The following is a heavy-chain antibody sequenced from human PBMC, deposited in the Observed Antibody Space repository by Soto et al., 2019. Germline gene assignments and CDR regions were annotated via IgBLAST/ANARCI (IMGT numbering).Heavy chain of an antibody. CDR3: ARVESRVASRSGY. CDR2: INSASSAI. CDR1: GFTFSSFS. J-gene: IGHJ4*02. V-gene: IGHV3-48*01. Sequence: PGGSLRLSCAASGFTFSSFSMNWVRQAPGKGLEWVSYINSASSAIYYADSVKGRFTVSRDNAKNSLYLQMGSLRAEDTALYYCARVESRVASRSGYWGQGTLVTVSS. D-gene: IGHD3-3*02.